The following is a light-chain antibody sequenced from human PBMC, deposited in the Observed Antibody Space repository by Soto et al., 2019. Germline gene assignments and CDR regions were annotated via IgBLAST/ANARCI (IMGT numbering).Light chain of an antibody. CDR3: QKYNSAPLT. J-gene: IGKJ4*01. CDR2: AAS. Sequence: DIQMTQSPSSLSASVGVRVTITCRANLPISNYLARYQQKPGKIPNLLIYAASTLQAGVPSRFSGSGSGTDFTLTISSLQPEDVAAYYCQKYNSAPLTFGGGTKVDI. V-gene: IGKV1-27*01. CDR1: LPISNY.